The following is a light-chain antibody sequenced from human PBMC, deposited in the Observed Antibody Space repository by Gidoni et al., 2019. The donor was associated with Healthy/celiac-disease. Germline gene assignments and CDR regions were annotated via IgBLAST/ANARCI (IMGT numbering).Light chain of an antibody. J-gene: IGKJ3*01. CDR1: QSISSY. CDR2: AAS. Sequence: DIQMTRSPSSLSASVGDRVTITCRASQSISSYLNWYQQKPGKAPKLLIYAASSLQSGVPSRFSGSGSGTDFTLTISSQQPEDFATYYCQQSYSTPPVFGPGTKVDIK. CDR3: QQSYSTPPV. V-gene: IGKV1-39*01.